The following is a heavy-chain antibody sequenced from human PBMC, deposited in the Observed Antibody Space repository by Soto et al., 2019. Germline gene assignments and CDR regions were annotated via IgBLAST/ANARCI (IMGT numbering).Heavy chain of an antibody. D-gene: IGHD6-6*01. CDR1: GYTFTGYY. CDR2: INPNSGGT. J-gene: IGHJ6*02. CDR3: ARSYSSTSPYYYYGMDV. V-gene: IGHV1-2*04. Sequence: ASVKVSCKASGYTFTGYYMHWVRQAPGQGLEWMGWINPNSGGTNYAQKFQGWVTMTRDTSISTAYMELSRLRSDDTAVYYCARSYSSTSPYYYYGMDVWGQGTTVTVSS.